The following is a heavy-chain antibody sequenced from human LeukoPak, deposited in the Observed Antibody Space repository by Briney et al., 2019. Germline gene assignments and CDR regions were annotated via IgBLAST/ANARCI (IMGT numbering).Heavy chain of an antibody. CDR3: ARYIAAAGIDY. D-gene: IGHD6-13*01. CDR1: GFTFSSYW. CDR2: IHSDGGTT. J-gene: IGHJ4*02. Sequence: GGSLRLSCAASGFTFSSYWMHWVRQAPGKGLVWVSRIHSDGGTTSYADSVKGRFTISRDNAKNTLYLQMNSLRAEDTAVYYCARYIAAAGIDYWGQGTLVTVSS. V-gene: IGHV3-74*01.